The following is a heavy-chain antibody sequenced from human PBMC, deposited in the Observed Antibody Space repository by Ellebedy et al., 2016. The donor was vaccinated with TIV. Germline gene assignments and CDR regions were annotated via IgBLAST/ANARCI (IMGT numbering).Heavy chain of an antibody. V-gene: IGHV4-34*01. CDR2: INHSGST. CDR1: GGSFSGYY. Sequence: SETLSLICAVNGGSFSGYYWTWIRQPPGKGLEWIGEINHSGSTHYKPSLKSRVTISVDTSKNQFSLKLSSVTAADTAVYYCARHLLHPNLRLGELSLNWYFDLWGRGTLVTVSS. CDR3: ARHLLHPNLRLGELSLNWYFDL. J-gene: IGHJ2*01. D-gene: IGHD3-16*02.